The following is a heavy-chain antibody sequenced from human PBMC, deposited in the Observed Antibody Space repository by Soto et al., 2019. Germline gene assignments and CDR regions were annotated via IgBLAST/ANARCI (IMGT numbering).Heavy chain of an antibody. J-gene: IGHJ6*02. Sequence: QMQLQESGPGLVKPSETLSLTCTVSGGSVSSGSYYWSWIRQPPGKGLEWIGYIYYSGSTNSNPSLKSRVTLPVDTSKNQVSLKLSAVTAADTAVYYCARGSYYYYGMDVWGQGTTVTVSS. CDR2: IYYSGST. V-gene: IGHV4-61*01. CDR3: ARGSYYYYGMDV. CDR1: GGSVSSGSYY.